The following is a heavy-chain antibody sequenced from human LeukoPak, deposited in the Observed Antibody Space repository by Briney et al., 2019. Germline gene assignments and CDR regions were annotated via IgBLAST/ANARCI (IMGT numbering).Heavy chain of an antibody. CDR2: IIENGGET. D-gene: IGHD6-13*01. J-gene: IGHJ4*02. CDR1: GFTFSSYT. Sequence: GGSLRLSCAASGFTFSSYTMSWVRQAPGKGLEWVSGIIENGGETYYADSVRGRFTISRDNSKNTLYLQMNSLRAEDTAVYYCAKDYEYNSNTWYFHWGRGTLVSVSS. V-gene: IGHV3-23*01. CDR3: AKDYEYNSNTWYFH.